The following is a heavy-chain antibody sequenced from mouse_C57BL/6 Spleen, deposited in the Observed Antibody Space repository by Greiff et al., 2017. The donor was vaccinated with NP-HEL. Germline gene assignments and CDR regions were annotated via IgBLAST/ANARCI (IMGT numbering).Heavy chain of an antibody. CDR2: ISSGSSTI. V-gene: IGHV5-17*01. Sequence: EVKVEESGGGLVKPGGSLKLSCAASGFTFSDYGMHWVRQAPEKGLEWVAYISSGSSTIYYADTVKGRFTISRDNAKNTLFLQMTSLRSEDTAMYYCARDYYGSSRFAYWGQGTLVTVSA. CDR3: ARDYYGSSRFAY. CDR1: GFTFSDYG. D-gene: IGHD1-1*01. J-gene: IGHJ3*01.